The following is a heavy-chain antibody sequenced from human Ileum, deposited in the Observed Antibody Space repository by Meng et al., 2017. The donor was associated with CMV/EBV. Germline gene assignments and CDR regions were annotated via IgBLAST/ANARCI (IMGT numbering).Heavy chain of an antibody. D-gene: IGHD3-10*01. CDR1: GFTFSDYY. Sequence: GESLKISCSASGFTFSDYYMSWVRQAPGKGLEWVSYISGTGSTIYYADSVKGRFTISRDNAKNSLYLQMNSLRAEDTAVYYCARDYSGSGRIHGTPNWGQGTLVTSPQ. J-gene: IGHJ4*02. CDR2: ISGTGSTI. CDR3: ARDYSGSGRIHGTPN. V-gene: IGHV3-11*01.